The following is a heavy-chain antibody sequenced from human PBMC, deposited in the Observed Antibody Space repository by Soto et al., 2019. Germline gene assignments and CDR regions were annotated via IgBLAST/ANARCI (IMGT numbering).Heavy chain of an antibody. Sequence: VQLVQSGAEVKKPGASVKVSCKASGYTFASYAISWVRQAPGQGLEWMGWINVYNGNTNYAKKLQGRVTMTTDTSTSTAYRELRSLSSDDTAVYYCARDDPPLFDWGQGTLVTVSS. CDR2: INVYNGNT. D-gene: IGHD3-10*02. CDR1: GYTFASYA. V-gene: IGHV1-18*01. CDR3: ARDDPPLFD. J-gene: IGHJ4*02.